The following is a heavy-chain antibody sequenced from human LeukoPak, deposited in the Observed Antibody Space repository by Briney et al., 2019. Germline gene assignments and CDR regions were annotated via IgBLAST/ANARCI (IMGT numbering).Heavy chain of an antibody. CDR3: ARGGYGGNSDY. J-gene: IGHJ4*02. Sequence: SVKVSCKASGGTFSSYAISWVRQAPGQGLEWMGRIIPILGMANYAQKFQGRVTIIADKSTSTAYMELSSLRSEDTAVYYCARGGYGGNSDYWGQGTLVTVSS. D-gene: IGHD4-23*01. CDR1: GGTFSSYA. CDR2: IIPILGMA. V-gene: IGHV1-69*04.